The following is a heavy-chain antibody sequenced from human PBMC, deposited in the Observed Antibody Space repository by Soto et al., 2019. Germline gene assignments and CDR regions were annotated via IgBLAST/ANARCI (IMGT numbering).Heavy chain of an antibody. V-gene: IGHV3-23*01. Sequence: GGSLRLSCAASGFTFSSYAMSWVRQAPGKGLEWVSAISGSGGSTYYADSVKGRFTISRDNSKNTLYLQMNSLRAEDTAVYYCAKDPLYYDSSGPTGTWGQGTLVTVSS. CDR1: GFTFSSYA. CDR3: AKDPLYYDSSGPTGT. D-gene: IGHD3-22*01. J-gene: IGHJ5*02. CDR2: ISGSGGST.